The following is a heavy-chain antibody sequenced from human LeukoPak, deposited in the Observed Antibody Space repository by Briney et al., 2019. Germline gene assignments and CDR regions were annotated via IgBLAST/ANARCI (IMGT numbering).Heavy chain of an antibody. CDR1: GYTFTSYG. Sequence: ASVKVSCKASGYTFTSYGISWVRQAPGQGLEWMGWISAYNGNTNYAQKLQGRVTMTTDTSTSTAYMELRSLRSDDTAVYYCARGPHDEGYQLLCNYWGQGTLVTVSS. V-gene: IGHV1-18*01. J-gene: IGHJ4*02. CDR3: ARGPHDEGYQLLCNY. CDR2: ISAYNGNT. D-gene: IGHD2-2*01.